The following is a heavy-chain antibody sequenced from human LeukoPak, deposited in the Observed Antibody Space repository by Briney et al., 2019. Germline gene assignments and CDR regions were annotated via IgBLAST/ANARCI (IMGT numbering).Heavy chain of an antibody. CDR3: ARHVGKFYGMDV. J-gene: IGHJ6*02. CDR2: IYYSGST. V-gene: IGHV4-59*08. D-gene: IGHD3-10*01. Sequence: SETLSLTCTVSGGSISSYYWSWIRQPPGKGLEWTGYIYYSGSTNYNPSLKSRVTISVDTSKNQFSLKLTSVTAADTAVYYCARHVGKFYGMDVWGQGSTVTVSS. CDR1: GGSISSYY.